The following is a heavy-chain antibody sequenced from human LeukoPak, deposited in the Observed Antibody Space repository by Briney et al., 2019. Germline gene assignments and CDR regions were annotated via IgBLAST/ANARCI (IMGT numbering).Heavy chain of an antibody. J-gene: IGHJ6*03. Sequence: ASVKVSCKVSGYTLTELSMHWVRQAPGKGLEWMGGFDPENGETIYAQKFQGRVTTTEDTSTDTAYMEPSSLRSEDTAVYYCATDAGGYSGSYSSYYYYMDVWGKGTTVTVSS. V-gene: IGHV1-24*01. CDR2: FDPENGET. CDR1: GYTLTELS. CDR3: ATDAGGYSGSYSSYYYYMDV. D-gene: IGHD1-26*01.